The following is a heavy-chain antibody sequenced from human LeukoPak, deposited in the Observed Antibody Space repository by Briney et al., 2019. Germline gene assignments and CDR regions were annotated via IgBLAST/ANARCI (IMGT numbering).Heavy chain of an antibody. CDR2: ISGSGGST. J-gene: IGHJ6*04. D-gene: IGHD4-17*01. CDR3: AKDAYGDYGVYYYYGMDV. V-gene: IGHV3-23*01. CDR1: GFTFSSYA. Sequence: GGSLRLSCAASGFTFSSYAMSWVRQAPRKGLEWVSAISGSGGSTYYADSVKGRFTISRDNSKNTLYLQMNSLRAEDTAVYYCAKDAYGDYGVYYYYGMDVWGKGTTVTVSS.